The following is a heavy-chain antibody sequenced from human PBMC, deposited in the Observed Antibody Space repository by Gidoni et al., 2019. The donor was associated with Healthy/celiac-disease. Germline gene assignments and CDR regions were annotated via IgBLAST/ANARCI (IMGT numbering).Heavy chain of an antibody. D-gene: IGHD4-17*01. CDR2: ISSSSSYT. V-gene: IGHV3-11*05. CDR3: ASSYGDVEAFDI. Sequence: QLQLVEAGAVVVKPGGSLRLSCAASGCTFSDYYMSWIRQAPGEGLELVSYISSSSSYTNYADSVKCRFTISRDNAKNSLYLQMNSLRAEDTAVYYCASSYGDVEAFDIWGQGTMVTVSS. J-gene: IGHJ3*02. CDR1: GCTFSDYY.